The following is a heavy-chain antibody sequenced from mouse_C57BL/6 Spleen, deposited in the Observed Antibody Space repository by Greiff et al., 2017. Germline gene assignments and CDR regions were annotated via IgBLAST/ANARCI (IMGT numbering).Heavy chain of an antibody. J-gene: IGHJ2*01. CDR3: ARKLGPYYFDY. CDR1: GFTFSSYG. V-gene: IGHV5-6*01. Sequence: EVQLVESGGDLVKPGGSLKLSCAASGFTFSSYGMSWVRQTPDKRLAWVATISSGGSYTYYPDSVKGRFTISRDNAKNTLYLQRSSLKSEDTAMYYCARKLGPYYFDYWGQGTTLTVSS. CDR2: ISSGGSYT. D-gene: IGHD4-1*01.